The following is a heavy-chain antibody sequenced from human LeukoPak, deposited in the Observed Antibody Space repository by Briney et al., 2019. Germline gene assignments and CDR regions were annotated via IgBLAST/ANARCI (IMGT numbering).Heavy chain of an antibody. CDR2: INHSGST. Sequence: SETLSLTCAVYGGSFSGYYWSWIRQPPGKGLEWIGEINHSGSTNYNPSLKSRVTISVDTSKNQFSLKLSSVTAADTAVYYCARRSSYYDSSGYYWDYYMDVWGKGTTVTISS. D-gene: IGHD3-22*01. J-gene: IGHJ6*03. V-gene: IGHV4-34*01. CDR3: ARRSSYYDSSGYYWDYYMDV. CDR1: GGSFSGYY.